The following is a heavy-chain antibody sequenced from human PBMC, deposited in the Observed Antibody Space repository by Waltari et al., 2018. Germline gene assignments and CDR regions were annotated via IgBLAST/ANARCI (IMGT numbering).Heavy chain of an antibody. Sequence: VPLQQWAAGRLNPSETLLITCPVHGVSFRGYYWSWLRQPPGQGLGWIGEINHRGSTNYNPSLNSRVTISVDTSKNQFSLKLSSVTAADTAVYYCATSKGGDYERIVYWGQGTLVTVSS. CDR3: ATSKGGDYERIVY. CDR2: INHRGST. D-gene: IGHD4-17*01. J-gene: IGHJ4*02. V-gene: IGHV4-34*01. CDR1: GVSFRGYY.